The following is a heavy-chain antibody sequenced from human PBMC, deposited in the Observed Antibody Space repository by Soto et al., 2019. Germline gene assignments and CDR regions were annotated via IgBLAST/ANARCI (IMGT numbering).Heavy chain of an antibody. CDR3: ARGYYFFLTGSLFSSFDY. V-gene: IGHV1-18*04. CDR1: GYTFTSYD. CDR2: ISAYNGNT. D-gene: IGHD3-9*01. Sequence: ASVKVSCKASGYTFTSYDISWVRQAPGQGLEWMGWISAYNGNTNYAQKFQGRVTMTTDTSTSTAYMELSRLRSDDTAVYYCARGYYFFLTGSLFSSFDYWGQGTLVTVSS. J-gene: IGHJ4*02.